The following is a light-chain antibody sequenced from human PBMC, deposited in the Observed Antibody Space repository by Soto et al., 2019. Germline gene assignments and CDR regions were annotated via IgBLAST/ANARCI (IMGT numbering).Light chain of an antibody. J-gene: IGKJ1*01. CDR3: LQDYNYPWT. V-gene: IGKV1-6*02. CDR1: QDIRTD. Sequence: AIQMTQSPSSLSASVGDRVTITCRASQDIRTDLGWYQQKPGKAPKLLIYAASSLQSGIPSRFCGSGSGTDFTLTISSLQPEDFATYYCLQDYNYPWTFGQGTKVEIK. CDR2: AAS.